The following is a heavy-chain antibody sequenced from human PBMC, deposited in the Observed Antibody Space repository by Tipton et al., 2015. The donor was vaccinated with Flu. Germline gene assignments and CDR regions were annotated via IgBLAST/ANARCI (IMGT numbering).Heavy chain of an antibody. J-gene: IGHJ5*02. CDR1: GDSITSGSFY. CDR2: VSHSGST. CDR3: ARDRYDILTGSFSWFDP. V-gene: IGHV4-39*07. D-gene: IGHD3-9*01. Sequence: TLSLTCTVSGDSITSGSFYWGWIRQPPGKGLEWIGSVSHSGSTSYNPSLKSRIVTSVDTSKSQFSLTLMSVTAADTAVYYCARDRYDILTGSFSWFDPWGQGTLVTVSS.